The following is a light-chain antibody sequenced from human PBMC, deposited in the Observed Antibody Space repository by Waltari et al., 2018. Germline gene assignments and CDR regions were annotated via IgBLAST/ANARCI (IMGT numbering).Light chain of an antibody. V-gene: IGKV2-28*01. CDR2: LGS. CDR3: MQALQTPYT. Sequence: DIVMTQSPLSLPVTPGNPASISCRSSQRLLNSNGYNYLDWYLQKPGQSPQLLIYLGSNRASGVPDRFSGSGSGTDFTLKISRVEAEDVGVYYCMQALQTPYTFGQGTKLEIK. J-gene: IGKJ2*01. CDR1: QRLLNSNGYNY.